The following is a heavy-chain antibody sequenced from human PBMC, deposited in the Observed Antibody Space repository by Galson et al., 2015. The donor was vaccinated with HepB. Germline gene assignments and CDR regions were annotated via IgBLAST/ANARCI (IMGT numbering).Heavy chain of an antibody. CDR2: ISAYNGNT. V-gene: IGHV1-18*01. CDR1: GSIFTSYG. J-gene: IGHJ4*02. CDR3: ARGIGSSTWADFDY. D-gene: IGHD6-13*01. Sequence: SVTVSCKASGSIFTSYGISWVRQAPGQGLEWMGWISAYNGNTNYAQKLQGRVTMTTDISTTTAYMELRSLRSDDTAVYYCARGIGSSTWADFDYWGQGTLVTVSS.